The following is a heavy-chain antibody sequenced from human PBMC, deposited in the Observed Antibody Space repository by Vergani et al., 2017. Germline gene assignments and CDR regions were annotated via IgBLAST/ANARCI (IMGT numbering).Heavy chain of an antibody. CDR2: IYTSGST. Sequence: QVQLQESGPGLVKPSQTLSLTCTVSGGSISSGSYYWSWIRQPAGKGLEWIGRIYTSGSTNYNPSLKSRVTISVDTSKNQFSLKLSSVTAADTAVYYCAREYYDILTGRWFDPWGQGTLVTVSS. J-gene: IGHJ5*02. D-gene: IGHD3-9*01. V-gene: IGHV4-61*02. CDR1: GGSISSGSYY. CDR3: AREYYDILTGRWFDP.